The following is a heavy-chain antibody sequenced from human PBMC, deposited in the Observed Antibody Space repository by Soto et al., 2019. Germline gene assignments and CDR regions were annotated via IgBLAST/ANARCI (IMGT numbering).Heavy chain of an antibody. CDR2: ISAYNGNT. V-gene: IGHV1-18*01. CDR1: GYTFTSYG. J-gene: IGHJ3*02. Sequence: QVQLVQSGAEVKKPGASVKVSCKASGYTFTSYGISWVRQAPGQGLEWMGWISAYNGNTNYAQKLQGRVTMTTDTSTSTANMELRSVSSDETAVYYCARDGYGTNGVCSSAFDIWGQGTMVTVSS. CDR3: ARDGYGTNGVCSSAFDI. D-gene: IGHD2-8*01.